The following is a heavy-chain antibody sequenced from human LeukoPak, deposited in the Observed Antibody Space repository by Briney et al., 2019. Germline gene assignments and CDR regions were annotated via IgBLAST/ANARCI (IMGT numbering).Heavy chain of an antibody. CDR3: AKDDYDSSGWGY. J-gene: IGHJ4*02. CDR1: GFTFSSYG. Sequence: PGGSLRLSCAASGFTFSSYGMHWVRQAPGKGLEWVAVISYDGSYKYYADSVKGRFTISRDNSKNTLYLQMNSLRAEDTAVYYCAKDDYDSSGWGYWGQGTLVTVSS. CDR2: ISYDGSYK. D-gene: IGHD3-22*01. V-gene: IGHV3-30*18.